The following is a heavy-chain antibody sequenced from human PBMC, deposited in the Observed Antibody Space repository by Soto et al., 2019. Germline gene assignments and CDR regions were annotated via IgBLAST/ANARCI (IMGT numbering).Heavy chain of an antibody. CDR1: GYSFANYW. CDR3: ARGTVSSDFDY. J-gene: IGHJ4*02. D-gene: IGHD4-17*01. V-gene: IGHV5-51*01. CDR2: IYPGDSDT. Sequence: RGESLKISCKGSGYSFANYWIGWVRQMPGKGLEWMGIIYPGDSDTRYSLSFQGQVTISADKSISTAYLQWSSLKASDTAMYYCARGTVSSDFDYWGQGTLVTVSS.